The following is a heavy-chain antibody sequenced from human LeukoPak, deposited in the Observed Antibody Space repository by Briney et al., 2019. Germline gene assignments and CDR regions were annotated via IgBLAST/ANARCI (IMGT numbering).Heavy chain of an antibody. CDR3: ARHSAPTMVRGVNYYYYYMDV. Sequence: SETLSLTCTVSGGSISSYYWSGIRQPPGKGLEWIGYIYYSGSTNYNPSLKSRVTISVDTSKNQFSLKLSSVTAADTAVYYCARHSAPTMVRGVNYYYYYMDVWGKGTTVTVSS. J-gene: IGHJ6*03. V-gene: IGHV4-59*08. CDR2: IYYSGST. D-gene: IGHD3-10*01. CDR1: GGSISSYY.